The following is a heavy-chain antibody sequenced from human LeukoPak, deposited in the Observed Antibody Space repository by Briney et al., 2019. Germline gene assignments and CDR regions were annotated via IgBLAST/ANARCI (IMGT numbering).Heavy chain of an antibody. D-gene: IGHD4/OR15-4a*01. CDR1: GFTFNNYA. V-gene: IGHV3-23*01. J-gene: IGHJ4*02. Sequence: QAGGSLRLSCAASGFTFNNYALTWVRQTPGKGLECVSAISGDGVSPYYADSVRGRSTISRDNSKNTLYLQMNSLRVEDTAVYFCARDPGAFPYFFDCWGQGTLVTVSS. CDR3: ARDPGAFPYFFDC. CDR2: ISGDGVSP.